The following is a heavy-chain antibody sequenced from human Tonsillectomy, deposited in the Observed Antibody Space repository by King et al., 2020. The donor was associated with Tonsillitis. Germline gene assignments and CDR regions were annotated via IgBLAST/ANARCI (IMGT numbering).Heavy chain of an antibody. CDR2: IYHSGST. CDR1: GYSISSAYY. V-gene: IGHV4-38-2*01. Sequence: QLQESGPGLVKPSETLSLTCAVSGYSISSAYYWVWIRQPPGTGLEWIGSIYHSGSTYYNPSLKSRVTISVDTSKNQFSLKLSSVTAADTAVYYCARVLLAGSGSYAFDIWGQGTMVTVSS. D-gene: IGHD3-10*01. CDR3: ARVLLAGSGSYAFDI. J-gene: IGHJ3*02.